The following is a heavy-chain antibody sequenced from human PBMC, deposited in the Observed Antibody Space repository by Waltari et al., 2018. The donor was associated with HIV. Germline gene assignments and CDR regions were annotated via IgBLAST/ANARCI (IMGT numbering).Heavy chain of an antibody. CDR1: GLAFSDHQ. J-gene: IGHJ5*02. D-gene: IGHD3-16*01. Sequence: EVQLVESGGGLVQPGGSLRISCAASGLAFSDHQMDWVRQATGKGLELVGRARDTADSYFTQDAASVKCRFTISRDESKNSLFLEMSNMRSEDTAVYYCYRFGGDLWGQGTLVTVSS. CDR3: YRFGGDL. V-gene: IGHV3-72*01. CDR2: ARDTADSYFT.